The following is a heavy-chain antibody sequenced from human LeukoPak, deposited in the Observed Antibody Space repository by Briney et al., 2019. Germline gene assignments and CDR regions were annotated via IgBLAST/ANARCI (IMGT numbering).Heavy chain of an antibody. J-gene: IGHJ4*02. CDR2: INYTGST. Sequence: SETLSLTCTVSGGSISTGSYYWGWIRQPPGKGLDWIGSINYTGSTYYNPSLKSRVTISVDTTKNQFSLKLSSVTAADTAVYYCARHSRSYYGSGSYYFDYWGQGTLVTVSS. CDR1: GGSISTGSYY. CDR3: ARHSRSYYGSGSYYFDY. V-gene: IGHV4-39*01. D-gene: IGHD3-10*01.